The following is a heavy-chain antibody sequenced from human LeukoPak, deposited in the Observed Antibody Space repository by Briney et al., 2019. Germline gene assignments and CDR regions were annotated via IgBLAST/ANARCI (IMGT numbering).Heavy chain of an antibody. J-gene: IGHJ4*02. CDR1: GYSFTSYW. D-gene: IGHD6-13*01. CDR2: IYPGDSDT. V-gene: IGHV5-51*01. Sequence: GESLKISCKGSGYSFTSYWIGWVRQMPGKGLEWMGIIYPGDSDTRYSPSFQGQVTISADKSISTAYLQWSSLKASDTGMYYCARLSHKYSSSWYEYYFDYWGQGTLVTVSS. CDR3: ARLSHKYSSSWYEYYFDY.